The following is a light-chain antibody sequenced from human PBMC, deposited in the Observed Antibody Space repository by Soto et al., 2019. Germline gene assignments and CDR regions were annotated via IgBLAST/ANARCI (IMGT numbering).Light chain of an antibody. V-gene: IGKV1-12*01. CDR1: QGISSW. Sequence: DIHMTQSPSSLSASVGDRVTITCRASQGISSWLAWYQQKPGSAPKLLIYAAFILQSGVPSRFSGSGSGTKFTLTIASLQPEDFATYYCQQRKDYPLTFGGGTKVDIK. CDR2: AAF. CDR3: QQRKDYPLT. J-gene: IGKJ4*01.